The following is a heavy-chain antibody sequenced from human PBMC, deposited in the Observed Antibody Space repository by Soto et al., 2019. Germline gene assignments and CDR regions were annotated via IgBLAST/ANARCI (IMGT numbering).Heavy chain of an antibody. J-gene: IGHJ4*02. V-gene: IGHV4-59*12. Sequence: PSETLSLTCTVSDGSIGRYYWSWIRQPPGQGLEWIGYIYYGGSTNYNPALKSRVTISVDTSKNQFSLRLSSVTAADTAVYYCARDPPYYGTSAHYFDYWGQGILVTVAS. CDR1: DGSIGRYY. CDR3: ARDPPYYGTSAHYFDY. CDR2: IYYGGST. D-gene: IGHD3-22*01.